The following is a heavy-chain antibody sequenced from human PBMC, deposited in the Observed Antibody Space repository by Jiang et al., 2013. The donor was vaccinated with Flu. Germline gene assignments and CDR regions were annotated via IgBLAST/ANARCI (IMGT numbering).Heavy chain of an antibody. CDR3: ARGHNSGWDLGHYGMDV. Sequence: SGAEVKKPGASVKVSCKTSGYTFTGYYMHWVRQAPGQGLEWMGWINPNRGDTNYAQKFQGRVTMTRDTSISTAYMELSRLRSDDTAVYYCARGHNSGWDLGHYGMDVWGQGTTVTVSS. V-gene: IGHV1-2*02. CDR1: GYTFTGYY. D-gene: IGHD6-19*01. J-gene: IGHJ6*02. CDR2: INPNRGDT.